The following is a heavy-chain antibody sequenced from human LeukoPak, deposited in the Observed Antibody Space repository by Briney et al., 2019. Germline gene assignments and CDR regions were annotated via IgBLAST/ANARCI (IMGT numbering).Heavy chain of an antibody. CDR2: IKEDGSEK. CDR3: AREHLTVLGPFDY. CDR1: GFTFSISW. V-gene: IGHV3-7*01. Sequence: GGSLRLSCAASGFTFSISWMTWVRQAPGKGLEWVANIKEDGSEKYYVDSVKGRFTISRDNAKNSLYLQMNSLRAEDTAVYYCAREHLTVLGPFDYWGQGTLVTVSS. J-gene: IGHJ4*02.